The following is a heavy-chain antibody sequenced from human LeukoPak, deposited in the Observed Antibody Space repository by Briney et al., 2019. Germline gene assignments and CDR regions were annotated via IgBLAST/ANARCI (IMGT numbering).Heavy chain of an antibody. CDR1: GDSISSYNSF. CDR2: ISYSGNT. Sequence: PSETLSLTCTVSGDSISSYNSFWGWIRQPPGKGLEWIGTISYSGNTYYNPSLKSRVTISVDTSKNHFSLKLSSLTAADTAIYYCARGRGTWGQGTLVTVSS. D-gene: IGHD3-10*01. CDR3: ARGRGT. V-gene: IGHV4-39*02. J-gene: IGHJ5*02.